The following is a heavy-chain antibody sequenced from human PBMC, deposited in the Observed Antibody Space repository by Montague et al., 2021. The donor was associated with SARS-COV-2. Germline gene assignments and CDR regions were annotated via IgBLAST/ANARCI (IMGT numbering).Heavy chain of an antibody. J-gene: IGHJ3*01. D-gene: IGHD3-3*01. CDR3: ARGQVTISGVLIFIPAAGHLDG. CDR1: RGSISSGGNY. V-gene: IGHV4-31*03. CDR2: SYYSGST. Sequence: TLSLTCTVSRGSISSGGNYWSWIRQHPVKGLEWIGYSYYSGSTYYNPSLKSRVSISVDTSKNQFSLKLQSVTPADTAVYYCARGQVTISGVLIFIPAAGHLDGWGPGTSVTVSS.